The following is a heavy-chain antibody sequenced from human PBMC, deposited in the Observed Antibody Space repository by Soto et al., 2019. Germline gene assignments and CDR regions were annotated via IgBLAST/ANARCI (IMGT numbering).Heavy chain of an antibody. V-gene: IGHV1-69*01. J-gene: IGHJ6*02. CDR2: IIPISGTA. D-gene: IGHD2-2*01. CDR3: ARSQGSSTSLEIYYYYYYGMDV. CDR1: GGTFSNYA. Sequence: QVQRVQSGAEVKKPGSSVKVSCKASGGTFSNYAISWVRQAPGQGLEWMGGIIPISGTANYAQKFQGRVTITAGESTSTAYMELSSLRSEDTAVYYCARSQGSSTSLEIYYYYYYGMDVWGQGTTVTVSS.